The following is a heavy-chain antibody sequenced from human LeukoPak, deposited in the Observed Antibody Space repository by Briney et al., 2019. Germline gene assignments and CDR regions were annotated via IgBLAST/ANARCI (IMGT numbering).Heavy chain of an antibody. CDR1: GGSISSGNYY. V-gene: IGHV4-61*02. CDR3: ARGWYSGSYYDY. J-gene: IGHJ4*02. D-gene: IGHD1-26*01. CDR2: IYTRGST. Sequence: PSETLSLTCTVSGGSISSGNYYWSWIRQPAGKGLEWIGRIYTRGSTKYTPSLKSRVTMSVDTSKNQFSLKLSSVTAADTAVYYCARGWYSGSYYDYWGQGTLVTVSS.